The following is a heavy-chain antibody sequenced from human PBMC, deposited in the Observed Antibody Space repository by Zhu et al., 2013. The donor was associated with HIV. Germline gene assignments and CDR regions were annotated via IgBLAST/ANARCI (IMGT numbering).Heavy chain of an antibody. CDR3: ARDKWAYCSGGSCDGYYGMDV. D-gene: IGHD2-15*01. Sequence: EVQLVESGGGLVKPGGSLRLSCAASGFTFSSYSMNWVRQAPGKGLEWVSSISSSSSYIYYADSVKGRFTISRDNAKNSLYLQMNSLRAEDTAVYYCARDKWAYCSGGSCDGYYGMDVWGQGDHGHR. CDR2: ISSSSSYI. CDR1: GFTFSSYS. J-gene: IGHJ6*02. V-gene: IGHV3-21*01.